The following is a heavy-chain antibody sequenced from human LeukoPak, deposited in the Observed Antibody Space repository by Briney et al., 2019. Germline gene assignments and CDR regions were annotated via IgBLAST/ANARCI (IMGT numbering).Heavy chain of an antibody. Sequence: ASVKVSCKASGYTLTGYYMHWVRQAPGQGLEWMGWINPNSGGTNYAQKFQGRVTMTRDTSISTAYMELSRLRSDDTAVYYCARVGGGYCSSTSCYTWDYWGQGTLVTVSS. CDR1: GYTLTGYY. CDR2: INPNSGGT. J-gene: IGHJ4*02. V-gene: IGHV1-2*02. CDR3: ARVGGGYCSSTSCYTWDY. D-gene: IGHD2-2*02.